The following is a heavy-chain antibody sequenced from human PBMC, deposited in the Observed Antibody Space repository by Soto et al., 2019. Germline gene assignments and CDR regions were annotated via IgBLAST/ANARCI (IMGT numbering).Heavy chain of an antibody. J-gene: IGHJ4*02. D-gene: IGHD6-25*01. Sequence: GASVKVSCKASGDSFTKYDISWVRQATGQGLEWMGWMNPSNGNAGCAQNFRGRVTMTRNTSISTAYMELSGLKYEDTAVYYCARRKERSGPHYFDYWGQGTLVTVSS. V-gene: IGHV1-8*01. CDR1: GDSFTKYD. CDR2: MNPSNGNA. CDR3: ARRKERSGPHYFDY.